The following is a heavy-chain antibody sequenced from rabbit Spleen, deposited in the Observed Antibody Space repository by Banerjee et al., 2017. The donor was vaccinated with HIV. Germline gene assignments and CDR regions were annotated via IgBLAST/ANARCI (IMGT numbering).Heavy chain of an antibody. J-gene: IGHJ4*01. CDR3: ARETSSGWGIVSFYFSL. CDR1: GFSFSSSDW. V-gene: IGHV1S45*01. D-gene: IGHD4-1*01. Sequence: QEQLEESGGDLVKPEGSLTLTCTPSGFSFSSSDWICWVRQAPGKGLEWIACIRAGYSGDDSTNYASWAKGRFTISETSSTTVTLQMTSLTVADTATYFCARETSSGWGIVSFYFSLWGQGTLVTVS. CDR2: IRAGYSGDDST.